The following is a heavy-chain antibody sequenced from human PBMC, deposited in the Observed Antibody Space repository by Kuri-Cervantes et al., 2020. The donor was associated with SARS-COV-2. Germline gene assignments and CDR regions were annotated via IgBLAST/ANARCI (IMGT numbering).Heavy chain of an antibody. CDR3: ARDPDYYDFWGGYYRNWFDP. D-gene: IGHD3-3*01. CDR2: INHSGNT. CDR1: GGSFSDYY. J-gene: IGHJ5*02. Sequence: SETLSLTFAVYGGSFSDYYWSWVRQPPGKGLEWIGEINHSGNTNYDPSLKRRVTISIDTSKNQFSMKLSSVTAAGTAGYYCARDPDYYDFWGGYYRNWFDPWGQGTLVTVSS. V-gene: IGHV4-34*01.